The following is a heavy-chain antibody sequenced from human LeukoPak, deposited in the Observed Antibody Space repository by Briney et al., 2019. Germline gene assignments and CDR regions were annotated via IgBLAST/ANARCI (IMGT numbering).Heavy chain of an antibody. Sequence: ASVKVSCKASGYTFTSYGISWVRQAPGQGLEWMGWISAYNGNANYAQKLQGRVTMTTDTSMSTAYMELRSLRSDDTAVYYCARDLEVRGYSYGYDYYYYYYMDVWGKGTTVTVSS. CDR2: ISAYNGNA. CDR1: GYTFTSYG. D-gene: IGHD5-18*01. CDR3: ARDLEVRGYSYGYDYYYYYYMDV. J-gene: IGHJ6*03. V-gene: IGHV1-18*01.